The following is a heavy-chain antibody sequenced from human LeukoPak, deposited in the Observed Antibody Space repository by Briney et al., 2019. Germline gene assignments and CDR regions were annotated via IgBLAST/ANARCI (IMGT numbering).Heavy chain of an antibody. D-gene: IGHD3-22*01. J-gene: IGHJ3*02. V-gene: IGHV4-59*01. Sequence: PSETLSLTCTVSGGPISSYYWSWIRQPPGKGLEWIGYIYYSGSTNYNPSLKSRVTISVDTSKNQFSLKLSSVTAADTAVYYCARETYYYDSSGYCYKRDAFDIWGQGTMVTVSS. CDR2: IYYSGST. CDR1: GGPISSYY. CDR3: ARETYYYDSSGYCYKRDAFDI.